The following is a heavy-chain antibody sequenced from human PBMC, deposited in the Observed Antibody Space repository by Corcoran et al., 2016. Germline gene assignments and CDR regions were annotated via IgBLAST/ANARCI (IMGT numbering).Heavy chain of an antibody. CDR3: ARAAFGVVIIHHYYYGMDV. CDR1: GGTFSSYA. Sequence: QVQLVQSGAEVKKPGSSVKVSCKASGGTFSSYAISWVRQAPGQGLEWMGGIIPIFGTANYAQKFQGRVTITVDKSTSTAYMELSSLRSEDTAVYYCARAAFGVVIIHHYYYGMDVWGQGTTVTVSS. V-gene: IGHV1-69*06. J-gene: IGHJ6*02. D-gene: IGHD3-3*01. CDR2: IIPIFGTA.